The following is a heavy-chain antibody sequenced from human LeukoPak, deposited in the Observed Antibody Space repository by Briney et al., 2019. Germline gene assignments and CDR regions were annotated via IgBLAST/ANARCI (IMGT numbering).Heavy chain of an antibody. CDR3: ARVGILRFPSNWFDP. V-gene: IGHV4-59*01. D-gene: IGHD3-3*01. CDR2: IYYSGST. J-gene: IGHJ5*02. Sequence: PSETLSLTCTVSGDSISSYYWSWIRQPPGKGLEWIGYIYYSGSTRYNPSLKSRVTISVDTSKNQFSLKLSSVTAADTAVYYCARVGILRFPSNWFDPWGQGTLVTVSS. CDR1: GDSISSYY.